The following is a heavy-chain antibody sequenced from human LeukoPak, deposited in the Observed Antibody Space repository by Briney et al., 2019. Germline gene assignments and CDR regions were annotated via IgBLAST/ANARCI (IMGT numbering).Heavy chain of an antibody. CDR3: ARDPRRDIVVVPAAHDSWFDP. CDR1: GGTFSSYA. D-gene: IGHD2-2*01. V-gene: IGHV1-69*13. CDR2: IIPIFGTA. Sequence: ASVKVSCKASGGTFSSYAISWVRQAPGQGLEWMGGIIPIFGTANYAQKFQGRVTITADESTSTAYMELSSLRSEDTAVYYCARDPRRDIVVVPAAHDSWFDPWGQGTLVTVSS. J-gene: IGHJ5*02.